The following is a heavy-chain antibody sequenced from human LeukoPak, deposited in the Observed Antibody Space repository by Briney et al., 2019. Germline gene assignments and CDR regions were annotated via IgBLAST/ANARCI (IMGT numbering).Heavy chain of an antibody. CDR3: TRGSGRSSWFPIFDS. D-gene: IGHD6-13*01. Sequence: GGSLRLSCAASGFSVSDNYMSWVRQPPGKGLEWASLIYSSGTTYYADSVEGRFTISRDNSKNTLYLQMNNLRAEDTAIYYCTRGSGRSSWFPIFDSWGQGTLVTVSS. J-gene: IGHJ4*02. CDR2: IYSSGTT. CDR1: GFSVSDNY. V-gene: IGHV3-53*01.